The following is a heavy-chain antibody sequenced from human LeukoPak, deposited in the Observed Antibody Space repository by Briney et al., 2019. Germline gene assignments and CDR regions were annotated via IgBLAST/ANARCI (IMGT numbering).Heavy chain of an antibody. CDR3: ARVDETDDYAFWFDP. CDR1: GGSFSGYY. Sequence: SETLSLTCAVYGGSFSGYYWSWIRQPPGKGLEWIGEINHSGSTNYNPSLKSRVTISVDTSKNQFSLKLSSVTAADTAVYYCARVDETDDYAFWFDPWGQGTLVTVSS. V-gene: IGHV4-34*01. J-gene: IGHJ5*02. D-gene: IGHD4-17*01. CDR2: INHSGST.